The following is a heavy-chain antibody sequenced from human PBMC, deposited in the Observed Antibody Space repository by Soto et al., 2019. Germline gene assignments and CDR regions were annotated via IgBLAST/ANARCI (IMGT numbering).Heavy chain of an antibody. Sequence: QVQLQESGPGLVKPSQTLSLTCTVSGGSISSGGYYWSWIRQHPGKGLEWIGYIYYSGSTYYNPSLKSRITITVNTSKNQFSLKLSSVTAADTAVYYCVGGEGVEDWYFDLLGRGTLVTVSS. CDR3: VGGEGVEDWYFDL. D-gene: IGHD3-16*01. CDR2: IYYSGST. J-gene: IGHJ2*01. CDR1: GGSISSGGYY. V-gene: IGHV4-31*03.